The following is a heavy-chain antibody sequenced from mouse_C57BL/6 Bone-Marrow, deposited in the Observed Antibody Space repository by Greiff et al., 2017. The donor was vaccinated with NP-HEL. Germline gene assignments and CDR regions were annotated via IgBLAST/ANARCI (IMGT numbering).Heavy chain of an antibody. Sequence: QVQLQQSGPGLVQPSQSLSITCTVSGFSLTSYGVHWVRQSPGKGLEWLGVIWSGGSTDYNAAFISRLSISKDNSTSQVFFKMNSLQADDTAIYYCARTRGNAWFAYWGQGTLVTVSA. J-gene: IGHJ3*01. CDR2: IWSGGST. V-gene: IGHV2-2*01. CDR3: ARTRGNAWFAY. CDR1: GFSLTSYG. D-gene: IGHD2-1*01.